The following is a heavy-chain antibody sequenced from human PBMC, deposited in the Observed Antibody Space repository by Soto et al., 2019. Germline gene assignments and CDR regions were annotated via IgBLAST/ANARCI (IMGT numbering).Heavy chain of an antibody. V-gene: IGHV1-3*01. CDR1: GYTFTSYA. D-gene: IGHD3-3*01. CDR2: INAGNGNT. J-gene: IGHJ6*02. Sequence: ASVKVSCKASGYTFTSYAMHWVRQAPGQRLEWMGWINAGNGNTKYSQKLQGRVTITRDTSASTVYMELSSLSSEDTAVYYCARVGQNYYGMDVWGQGTTVTV. CDR3: ARVGQNYYGMDV.